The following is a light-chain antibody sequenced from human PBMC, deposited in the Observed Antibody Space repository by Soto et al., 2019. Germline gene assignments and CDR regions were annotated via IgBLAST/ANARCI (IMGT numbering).Light chain of an antibody. Sequence: EIVLTQSPGTLSLSPGERGTLSCRASQSVSNNFLAWYQQKPGQAPRLLIYDASTRATGIPDRFSGSGSGTDFTLTISRLEPEDFAVYYCQQYGRARLTFCPGTKVDIK. V-gene: IGKV3-20*01. CDR2: DAS. CDR1: QSVSNNF. J-gene: IGKJ3*01. CDR3: QQYGRARLT.